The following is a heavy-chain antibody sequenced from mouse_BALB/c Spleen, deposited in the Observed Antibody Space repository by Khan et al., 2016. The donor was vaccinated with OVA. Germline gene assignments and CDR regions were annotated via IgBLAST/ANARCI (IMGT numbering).Heavy chain of an antibody. CDR1: GYTFTSYW. D-gene: IGHD2-14*01. Sequence: QVQLQQSGAELARPGASVKLSCKASGYTFTSYWMQWVKQRPGQGLEWIGTIYPGDGDTRYTQKFKGKATLTADKSSSTAYMQLSSLTSEDSAVYYCANYRYDYFDYWGQGTTLTVFS. CDR3: ANYRYDYFDY. J-gene: IGHJ2*01. V-gene: IGHV1-87*01. CDR2: IYPGDGDT.